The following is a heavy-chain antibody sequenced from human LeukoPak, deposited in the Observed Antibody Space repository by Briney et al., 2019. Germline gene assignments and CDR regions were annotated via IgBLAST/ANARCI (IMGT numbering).Heavy chain of an antibody. CDR3: ARGTTVVKGTADAFDI. V-gene: IGHV3-21*01. Sequence: GGSLRLSCAASGFTFSSYSMNWVRQAPGKGLEWVSSISSSSSYIYYADSVKGRFTISRDNAKNSLYLQMNSLRAEDTAVYYCARGTTVVKGTADAFDIWGQGTMVTVSS. D-gene: IGHD4-23*01. CDR2: ISSSSSYI. CDR1: GFTFSSYS. J-gene: IGHJ3*02.